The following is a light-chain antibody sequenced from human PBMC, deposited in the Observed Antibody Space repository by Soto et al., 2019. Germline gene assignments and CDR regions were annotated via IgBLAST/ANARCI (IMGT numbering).Light chain of an antibody. CDR2: DVS. CDR3: SSYTSSSTYV. V-gene: IGLV2-14*01. J-gene: IGLJ1*01. CDR1: SSDVGGYDY. Sequence: QSVLTQPASVCGSPGQSIAISCTGTSSDVGGYDYVSWYQQHPGKAPKLMIYDVSNRPSGVSNRFSGSKSDNTASLTISGLQAEDEADYYCSSYTSSSTYVFGTGTKVTVL.